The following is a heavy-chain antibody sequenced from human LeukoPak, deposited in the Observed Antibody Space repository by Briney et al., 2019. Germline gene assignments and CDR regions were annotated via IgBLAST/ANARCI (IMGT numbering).Heavy chain of an antibody. CDR2: ISYDGSNK. D-gene: IGHD1-26*01. CDR1: GFTFSSYA. CDR3: ARDLGWELLLGGFDY. V-gene: IGHV3-30*04. Sequence: GGSLRLSCAASGFTFSSYAMHWVRQAPGKGLEWVAVISYDGSNKYYADSVKGRFTISRDNSKNTLYLQMNSLRAEDTAVYYCARDLGWELLLGGFDYWGQGTLVTVSS. J-gene: IGHJ4*02.